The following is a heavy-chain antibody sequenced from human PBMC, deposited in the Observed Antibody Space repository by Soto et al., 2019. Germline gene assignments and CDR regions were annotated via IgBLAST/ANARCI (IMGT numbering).Heavy chain of an antibody. D-gene: IGHD3-3*01. CDR3: AKTRTIFGVVSRHYFDY. V-gene: IGHV3-9*01. CDR1: GFIFDDYA. CDR2: ISWNSDDR. J-gene: IGHJ4*02. Sequence: EVQLVESGGGLVQPGRSLRLSCAASGFIFDDYAMHWVRQVPGKGLEWVSGISWNSDDRAYADSVKGRFTISRDNAKNALYLQINSLRAEDTAFYYCAKTRTIFGVVSRHYFDYWGQGTLVTVSS.